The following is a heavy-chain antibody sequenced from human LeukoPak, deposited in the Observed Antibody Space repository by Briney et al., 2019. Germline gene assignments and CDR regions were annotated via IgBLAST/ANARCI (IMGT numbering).Heavy chain of an antibody. V-gene: IGHV4-31*03. CDR1: GGSISSGGYY. J-gene: IGHJ6*03. D-gene: IGHD6-13*01. CDR3: ARDSSSGYSSSWNYYYMDV. CDR2: IYYSGST. Sequence: SETLSLTCTVSGGSISSGGYYWSWIRQHPGKGLEWIGYIYYSGSTYYNPSLKSRVTISVDTSKNQFSLKLSSVTAADTAVYYCARDSSSGYSSSWNYYYMDVWGKGTTVTVSS.